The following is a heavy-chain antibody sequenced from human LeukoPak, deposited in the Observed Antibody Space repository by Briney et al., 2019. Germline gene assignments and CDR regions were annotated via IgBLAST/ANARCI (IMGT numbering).Heavy chain of an antibody. CDR3: ARGVVLTEYPLDF. J-gene: IGHJ4*02. Sequence: SSETLSLTCSVSGGSFSSYYWSWIRQPPGKGLEWIGFIYYSGTTDHNPSLKSRVTISIDTSKKQFSLKLSSVTAADTAVYYCARGVVLTEYPLDFWGRGTLVTVSS. CDR2: IYYSGTT. D-gene: IGHD3-9*01. CDR1: GGSFSSYY. V-gene: IGHV4-59*01.